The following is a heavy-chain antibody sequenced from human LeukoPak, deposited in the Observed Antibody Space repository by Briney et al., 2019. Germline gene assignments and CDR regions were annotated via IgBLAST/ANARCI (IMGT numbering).Heavy chain of an antibody. J-gene: IGHJ6*03. CDR1: GYTFTGYY. CDR2: INPNGGGT. D-gene: IGHD2-2*01. Sequence: VASVKVSCKASGYTFTGYYMHWVRQAPGQGLEWMGWINPNGGGTNYAQKFQGRVTMTRDTSISTAYMELSRLRSDDTAVYYCARGADIVVVPAAIGYYYYYMDVWGKGTTVTVSS. V-gene: IGHV1-2*02. CDR3: ARGADIVVVPAAIGYYYYYMDV.